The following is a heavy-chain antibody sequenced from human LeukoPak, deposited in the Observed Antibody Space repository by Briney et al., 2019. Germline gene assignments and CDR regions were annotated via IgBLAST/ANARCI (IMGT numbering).Heavy chain of an antibody. CDR1: GYSFTSFW. V-gene: IGHV5-51*01. Sequence: GESLKISCKGSGYSFTSFWIGWVRQMPGKGLEGMGIIYPGDSDTRYSPSFQGQVTISADKSISTAYLQWSSLKASDTAMYYCARGSYSSGWYPYYYYMDVWGKGTTVTFSS. CDR3: ARGSYSSGWYPYYYYMDV. J-gene: IGHJ6*03. D-gene: IGHD6-19*01. CDR2: IYPGDSDT.